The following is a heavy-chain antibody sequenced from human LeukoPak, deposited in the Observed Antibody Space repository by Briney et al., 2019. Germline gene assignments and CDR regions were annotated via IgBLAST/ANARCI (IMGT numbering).Heavy chain of an antibody. V-gene: IGHV3-33*01. CDR2: IWYDGSEQ. Sequence: GGSLRLSCAASGFTFSTYAIHWVRQAPGKGLEWVAVIWYDGSEQYYAASVKARFIISRDNSKSTSDLQMNSLRAEDTAVYYCAREGDSRWGELSPWGQGTLVTVSA. D-gene: IGHD3-16*02. CDR3: AREGDSRWGELSP. CDR1: GFTFSTYA. J-gene: IGHJ1*01.